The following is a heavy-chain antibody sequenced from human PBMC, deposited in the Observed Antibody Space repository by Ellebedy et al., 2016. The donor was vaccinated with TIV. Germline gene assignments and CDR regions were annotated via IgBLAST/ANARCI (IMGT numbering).Heavy chain of an antibody. V-gene: IGHV4-59*01. Sequence: MPSETLSLTCTVSGGSISSYHWSWIRQPPGKGLEWIGYIYYSGSTNYNPSLKSRVTISVDTSKNQFSLKLSSVTAADTDVYYCAGGSGYSGSDDFDYWGQGTLVTVSS. D-gene: IGHD1-26*01. CDR3: AGGSGYSGSDDFDY. J-gene: IGHJ4*02. CDR2: IYYSGST. CDR1: GGSISSYH.